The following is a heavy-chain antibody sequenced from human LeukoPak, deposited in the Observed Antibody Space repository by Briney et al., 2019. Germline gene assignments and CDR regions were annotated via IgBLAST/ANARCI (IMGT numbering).Heavy chain of an antibody. J-gene: IGHJ5*02. CDR3: AREGYYDSSGYSGWFDP. D-gene: IGHD3-22*01. V-gene: IGHV1-69*04. CDR2: IIPILGIA. Sequence: GASVKVSCKASGYTFTGYYMHWVRQAPGQGLEWMGRIIPILGIANYAQKFQGRVTITADKSTSTAYMELSSLRSEDTAVYYCAREGYYDSSGYSGWFDPWGQGTLVTVSS. CDR1: GYTFTGYY.